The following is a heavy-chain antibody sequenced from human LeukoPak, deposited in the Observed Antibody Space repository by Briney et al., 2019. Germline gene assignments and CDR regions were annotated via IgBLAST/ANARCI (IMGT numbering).Heavy chain of an antibody. CDR3: ARCYYDSAGYYPPRY. D-gene: IGHD3-22*01. CDR2: IHYSGST. J-gene: IGHJ4*02. V-gene: IGHV4-39*01. Sequence: SQTLSLTCTVSGGSISSSSYYWGWIRQPPGKGLEWTGSIHYSGSTYYNPSLKSRVTISVDTSKNQFSLKLSSVTAADTAVYYCARCYYDSAGYYPPRYWGQGTLVTVSS. CDR1: GGSISSSSYY.